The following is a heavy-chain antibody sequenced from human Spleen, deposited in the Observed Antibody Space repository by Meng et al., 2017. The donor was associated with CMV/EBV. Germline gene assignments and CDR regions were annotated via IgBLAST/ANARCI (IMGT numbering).Heavy chain of an antibody. CDR3: AKDPSTFWSDYYAAYYFDF. CDR1: GFTFDNYA. V-gene: IGHV3-9*01. CDR2: ISWNSDTI. D-gene: IGHD3-3*01. Sequence: LSLTCAASGFTFDNYAMHWVRQAPGKGLEWVASISWNSDTIGYADSVKGRFTISRDNAKNSLFLQMNGLRAEDTALYFCAKDPSTFWSDYYAAYYFDFWGQGALVTVSS. J-gene: IGHJ4*02.